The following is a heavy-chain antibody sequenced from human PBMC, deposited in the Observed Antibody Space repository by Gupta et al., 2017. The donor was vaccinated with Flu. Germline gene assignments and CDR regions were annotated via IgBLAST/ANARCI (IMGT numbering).Heavy chain of an antibody. J-gene: IGHJ4*02. D-gene: IGHD6-13*01. CDR1: GYTFSDYY. CDR2: VNPNGGGT. V-gene: IGHV1-2*02. Sequence: ASGYTFSDYYIHWVRQGPGQGLEWMGWVNPNGGGTDYAQKFLSRVTMTRDTSISTVYLEVTSLRSDDTAVYYCVREGRAPGTDFDYWGQGTLVTVSS. CDR3: VREGRAPGTDFDY.